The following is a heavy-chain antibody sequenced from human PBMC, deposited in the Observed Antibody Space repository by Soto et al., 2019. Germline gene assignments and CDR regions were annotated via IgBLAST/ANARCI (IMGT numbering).Heavy chain of an antibody. J-gene: IGHJ6*02. V-gene: IGHV1-58*01. CDR1: GFTFTSSA. CDR3: AASYYDSSGYGYGYYYYYGMDV. Sequence: ASVKVSCKASGFTFTSSAVQWVRQARGQRLEWIGWIVVGSGNTNYAQKFQERVTITRDMSTSTAYMELSSLRSEDTAVYYCAASYYDSSGYGYGYYYYYGMDVWGQGTTVTVSS. CDR2: IVVGSGNT. D-gene: IGHD3-22*01.